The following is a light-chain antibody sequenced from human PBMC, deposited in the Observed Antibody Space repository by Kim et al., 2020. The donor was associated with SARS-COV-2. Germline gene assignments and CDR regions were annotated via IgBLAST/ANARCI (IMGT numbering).Light chain of an antibody. CDR1: SSNIGAGYD. CDR2: GNS. Sequence: QSVLTQPPSVSGAPWQRVTISCTGSSSNIGAGYDVHWYQQLPGTAPKLLIYGNSNRSSGVPDRFSGSKSGTSASLAITGLQAEDEADYYCQSYDSSLSGSWVFGGGTQLTVL. CDR3: QSYDSSLSGSWV. J-gene: IGLJ3*02. V-gene: IGLV1-40*01.